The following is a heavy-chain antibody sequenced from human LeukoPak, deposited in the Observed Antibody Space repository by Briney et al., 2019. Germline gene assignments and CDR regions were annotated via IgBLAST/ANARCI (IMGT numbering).Heavy chain of an antibody. J-gene: IGHJ4*02. Sequence: ASVKVSCKASGYTFTIYAMHLVRQAPGQKLEWMGWINAGNGNTKYSQKFQGRVTITRDTSASTAYMELSSLRSEDTAVYYCARELSIRTWLRFGYWGQGTLVTVSS. CDR3: ARELSIRTWLRFGY. V-gene: IGHV1-3*01. D-gene: IGHD5-12*01. CDR1: GYTFTIYA. CDR2: INAGNGNT.